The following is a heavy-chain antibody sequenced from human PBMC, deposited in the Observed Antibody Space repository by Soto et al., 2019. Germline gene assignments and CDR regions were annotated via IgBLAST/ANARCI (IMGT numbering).Heavy chain of an antibody. V-gene: IGHV1-69*13. D-gene: IGHD3-16*02. CDR1: GGTFSSYA. J-gene: IGHJ3*02. Sequence: SVKVSCKASGGTFSSYAISGVRQAPGQGLEWMGGIIPIFGTANYAQKFQGRVTITADESTSTAYMELSSLRSEDTAVYYCARGQPVYDYVWGSYRSDAFDIWGQGTMVTVSS. CDR3: ARGQPVYDYVWGSYRSDAFDI. CDR2: IIPIFGTA.